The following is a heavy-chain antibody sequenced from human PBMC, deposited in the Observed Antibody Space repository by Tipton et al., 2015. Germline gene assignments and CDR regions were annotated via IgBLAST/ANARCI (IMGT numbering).Heavy chain of an antibody. CDR2: IYYSGIT. CDR3: ARHVAYGDFWTDYSNGLAV. Sequence: GLVKPSETLSLTCTVSGGSISSSSYYWARIRQPPGKGLEWIGSIYYSGITFYNMTLKSRVTISIDTSKNHFSLKLSSVTAPYTAVYYCARHVAYGDFWTDYSNGLAVWGQGTTVTVSS. V-gene: IGHV4-39*01. D-gene: IGHD4-17*01. J-gene: IGHJ6*02. CDR1: GGSISSSSYY.